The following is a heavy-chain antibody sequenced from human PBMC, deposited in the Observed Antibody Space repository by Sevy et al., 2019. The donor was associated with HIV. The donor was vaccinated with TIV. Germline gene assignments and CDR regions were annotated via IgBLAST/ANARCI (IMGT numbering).Heavy chain of an antibody. CDR1: GFTFSNAW. CDR2: IKSKTDGGTT. CDR3: TTGWELRGRGFDY. Sequence: GGSLRLSCATSGFTFSNAWMSWVRQAPGKGLEWVGRIKSKTDGGTTDYVAPVKGRLTISRADSKNTLYLQMNSLKTEDTAVSYCTTGWELRGRGFDYWGQGTLVTVSS. D-gene: IGHD1-26*01. V-gene: IGHV3-15*01. J-gene: IGHJ4*02.